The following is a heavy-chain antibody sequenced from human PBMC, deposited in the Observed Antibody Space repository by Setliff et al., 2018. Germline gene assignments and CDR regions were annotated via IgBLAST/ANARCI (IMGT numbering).Heavy chain of an antibody. Sequence: VASVKVSCKASGYTFVNYGISWVRQAPGQGLEWMAWVSDNNGNTNYAKSFQGRVTMNTDTSTSTAYMELGSLTSDDTAVYYCARDRKSSPEHYYFDYWGQGTLVTVSS. V-gene: IGHV1-18*01. CDR2: VSDNNGNT. CDR3: ARDRKSSPEHYYFDY. CDR1: GYTFVNYG. J-gene: IGHJ4*02.